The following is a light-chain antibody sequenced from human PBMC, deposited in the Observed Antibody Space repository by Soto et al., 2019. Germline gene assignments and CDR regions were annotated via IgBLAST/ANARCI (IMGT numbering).Light chain of an antibody. CDR1: NDDIGPYDY. V-gene: IGLV2-14*01. Sequence: QPSLTQPASVSGSPGQSGTILCAVTNDDIGPYDYASWYQQPPGNAPKRLFYEVTNRPSGVSDRFSGSKSGNTASLTISGLQAEDKADYYCISYTNNSAMVFGGGTKVTAL. J-gene: IGLJ2*01. CDR2: EVT. CDR3: ISYTNNSAMV.